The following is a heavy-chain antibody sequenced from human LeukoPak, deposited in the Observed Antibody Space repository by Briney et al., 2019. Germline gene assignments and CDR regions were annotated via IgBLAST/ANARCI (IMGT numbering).Heavy chain of an antibody. J-gene: IGHJ4*02. CDR1: GFTFSSYS. D-gene: IGHD5-24*01. CDR3: ASGGDGYDFDLHFDY. CDR2: ISSSSSTI. V-gene: IGHV3-48*01. Sequence: GGSLRLSCAASGFTFSSYSMNWVRQAPGKGLEWVSYISSSSSTIYYADSVKGRFTISRDNAKNSLYLQMNSLRAEDTAVYYCASGGDGYDFDLHFDYWGQGTLVTVSS.